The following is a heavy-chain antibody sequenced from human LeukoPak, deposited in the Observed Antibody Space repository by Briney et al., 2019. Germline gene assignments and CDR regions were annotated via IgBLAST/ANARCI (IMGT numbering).Heavy chain of an antibody. D-gene: IGHD3-3*01. CDR2: ISGSGGNT. J-gene: IGHJ4*02. V-gene: IGHV3-23*01. Sequence: GGSLRLSCAASGFTFNSYGMSWVRQAPGKGLEWVSAISGSGGNTYYADSVKGRLTISRDNSKNMLYLQMNSLRADDTAVYYCAKVISGVATSEGPDYWGQGTLVTVSS. CDR3: AKVISGVATSEGPDY. CDR1: GFTFNSYG.